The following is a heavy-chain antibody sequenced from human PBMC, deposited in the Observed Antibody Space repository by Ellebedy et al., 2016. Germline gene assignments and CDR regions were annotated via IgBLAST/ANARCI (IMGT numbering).Heavy chain of an antibody. CDR1: GFTFSSYG. CDR3: ARGAYGSGSPTIY. CDR2: IWYDGSNK. J-gene: IGHJ4*02. D-gene: IGHD3-10*01. V-gene: IGHV3-33*08. Sequence: GGSLRLSCAASGFTFSSYGMHWVRQAPGKGLEWVAVIWYDGSNKYYADSVKGRFTISRDNSKNTLYLQMNSLRAEDTAVYYCARGAYGSGSPTIYWGQGTLVTVSS.